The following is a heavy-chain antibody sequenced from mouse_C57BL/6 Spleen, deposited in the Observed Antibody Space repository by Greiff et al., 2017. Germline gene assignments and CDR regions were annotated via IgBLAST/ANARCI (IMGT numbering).Heavy chain of an antibody. D-gene: IGHD3-2*02. CDR3: ARGDSSGSYFDY. J-gene: IGHJ2*01. Sequence: EVQRVESGGGLVQSGRSLRLSCATSGFTFSDFYMEWVRQAPGKGLEWIAASRNKANDYTTEYSASVKGRFIVSRDTSQSILYLQMNALRAEDTAIYYCARGDSSGSYFDYWGQGTTLTVSS. CDR2: SRNKANDYTT. CDR1: GFTFSDFY. V-gene: IGHV7-1*01.